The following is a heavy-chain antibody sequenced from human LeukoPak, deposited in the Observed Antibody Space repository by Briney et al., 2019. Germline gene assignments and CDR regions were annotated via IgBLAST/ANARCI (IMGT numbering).Heavy chain of an antibody. CDR1: GGSISSGSYY. J-gene: IGHJ4*02. CDR2: IYTSGST. Sequence: SQTLSLTCTVSGGSISSGSYYWSWIRQPAGKGLEWIGRIYTSGSTNYNPSLKSRVTISVDTSKNQFSLKLSSVTAADTAVYYCARARIMITFGGVIVIGPSDYWGQGTLVTVSS. V-gene: IGHV4-61*02. CDR3: ARARIMITFGGVIVIGPSDY. D-gene: IGHD3-16*02.